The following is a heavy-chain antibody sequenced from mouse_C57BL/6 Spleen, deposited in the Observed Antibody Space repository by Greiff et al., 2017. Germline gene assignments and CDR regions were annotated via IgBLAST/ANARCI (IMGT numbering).Heavy chain of an antibody. CDR3: ARTGYSIPWFAY. Sequence: EVHLVESGGGLVKPGGSLKLSCAASGFTFSDYGMHWVRQAPEKGLEWVAYISSGSSTIYYAATVKGRFTISRDNAKNTLFMQLTSLRSEDTAMYYCARTGYSIPWFAYWGQGTLVTVSA. V-gene: IGHV5-17*01. D-gene: IGHD2-5*01. J-gene: IGHJ3*01. CDR1: GFTFSDYG. CDR2: ISSGSSTI.